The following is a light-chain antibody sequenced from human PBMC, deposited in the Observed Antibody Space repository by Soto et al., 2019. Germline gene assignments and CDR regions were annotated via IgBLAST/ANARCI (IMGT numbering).Light chain of an antibody. J-gene: IGLJ3*02. V-gene: IGLV1-40*01. Sequence: QSVLTQSPSVSGAPGQRVTISCTGSSSNIGAGYDVHWYQQLPGTAPKLLIYGNSNRPSGVPDRFSGSKSGTSASLAITGLQAEDEADYYCQSYDRTLTRGVFGGGTKVTVL. CDR1: SSNIGAGYD. CDR2: GNS. CDR3: QSYDRTLTRGV.